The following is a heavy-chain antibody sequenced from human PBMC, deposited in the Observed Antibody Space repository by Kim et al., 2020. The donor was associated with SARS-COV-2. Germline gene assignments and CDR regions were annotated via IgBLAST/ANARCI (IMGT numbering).Heavy chain of an antibody. CDR3: AREAYGLQFDY. D-gene: IGHD3-16*01. V-gene: IGHV6-1*01. CDR2: N. Sequence: NDYAVSVKSRITINPDTSKNQFSLQLNSVTPEDTAVYYCAREAYGLQFDYWGQGTLVTVSS. J-gene: IGHJ4*02.